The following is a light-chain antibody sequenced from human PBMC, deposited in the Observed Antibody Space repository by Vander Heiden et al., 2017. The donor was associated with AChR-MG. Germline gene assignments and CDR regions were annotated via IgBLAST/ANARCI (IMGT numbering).Light chain of an antibody. CDR2: KDS. J-gene: IGLJ2*01. Sequence: SSALTQPPSVSVSPGQTARITCSEDALPKQYAYWYQQKPGQAPVLVIYKDSERPSGIPERFSGSSSGTTVTLTISGVQAEDEADYYCQSADSSGTYRVFGGGTKLTVL. V-gene: IGLV3-25*03. CDR3: QSADSSGTYRV. CDR1: ALPKQY.